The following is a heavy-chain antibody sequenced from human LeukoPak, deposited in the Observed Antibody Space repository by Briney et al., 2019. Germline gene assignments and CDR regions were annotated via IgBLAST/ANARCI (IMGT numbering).Heavy chain of an antibody. CDR3: ARDRGTKRGYYYYYMDV. V-gene: IGHV3-21*01. Sequence: GGSLRLSCAASGFTFSSYTMNWVRQAPGKGLEWVSSITTSSSYIYYAESVKGRFTISRDNAKNSLYLQMNSLRAEDTAVYYCARDRGTKRGYYYYYMDVWGKGTTVTVSS. D-gene: IGHD3-16*01. CDR1: GFTFSSYT. J-gene: IGHJ6*03. CDR2: ITTSSSYI.